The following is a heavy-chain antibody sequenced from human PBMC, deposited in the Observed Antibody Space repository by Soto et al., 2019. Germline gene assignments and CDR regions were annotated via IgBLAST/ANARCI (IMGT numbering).Heavy chain of an antibody. J-gene: IGHJ6*04. CDR2: IIPILGVA. V-gene: IGHV1-69*04. D-gene: IGHD4-17*01. CDR1: GDTFSNHT. CDR3: ARVAEMPTVTAGYDSDVAV. Sequence: QVQLVQSGAEVKKPGSSVKVSCTASGDTFSNHTISWVRQAPGQGLEWMGRIIPILGVANYAQKFQGRVTITADKSTTTAYMELSRLRSAASAVYYCARVAEMPTVTAGYDSDVAVWGKGTTVTVSS.